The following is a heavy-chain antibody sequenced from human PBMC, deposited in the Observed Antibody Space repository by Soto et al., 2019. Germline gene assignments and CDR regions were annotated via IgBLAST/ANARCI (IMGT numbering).Heavy chain of an antibody. CDR1: GFTFSSYA. Sequence: PGGSLRLSCAASGFTFSSYAMSWVRQVPGKGLEWVSVSSSGGGLFYRDSVRGRFTISRDNSKNTLFLQMNSLRAEDTAIYYCASLGWGRVSPLNYWGQGALVTVSS. D-gene: IGHD3-16*01. CDR3: ASLGWGRVSPLNY. J-gene: IGHJ4*02. CDR2: SSSGGGL. V-gene: IGHV3-23*01.